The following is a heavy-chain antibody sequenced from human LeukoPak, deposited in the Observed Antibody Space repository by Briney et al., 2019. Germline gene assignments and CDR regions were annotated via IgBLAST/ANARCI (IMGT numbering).Heavy chain of an antibody. CDR1: GGTFSSYA. D-gene: IGHD3-22*01. J-gene: IGHJ4*02. CDR3: ASSPYYYDSSGLSDY. V-gene: IGHV1-69*05. CDR2: IIPIFGTA. Sequence: SVKVSCKASGGTFSSYAISWVRQAPGQGLEWMGGIIPIFGTANYAQKFQGRVTITTDESTSTAYMELSSLRSEDTAVYYCASSPYYYDSSGLSDYWGQGTLVTVSS.